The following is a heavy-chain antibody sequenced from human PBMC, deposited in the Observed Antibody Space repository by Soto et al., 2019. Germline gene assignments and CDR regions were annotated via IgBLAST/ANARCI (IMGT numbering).Heavy chain of an antibody. D-gene: IGHD2-15*01. CDR2: IYWDDDK. J-gene: IGHJ6*02. V-gene: IGHV2-5*02. CDR3: AYLPCSGGSCYWFSFSGMDV. CDR1: GLQLSTSGMV. Sequence: SDLMLINPTRTLTPTCTCSGLQLSTSGMVLAWIRHPPGKALEWLALIYWDDDKRYRPSLESRLTITKDTSKNQVVLTMTNMDSVDTATYYCAYLPCSGGSCYWFSFSGMDVWGQGT.